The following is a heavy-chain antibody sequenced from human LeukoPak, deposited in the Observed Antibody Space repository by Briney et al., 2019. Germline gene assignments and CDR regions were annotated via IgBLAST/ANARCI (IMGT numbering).Heavy chain of an antibody. Sequence: ASVKVSCKASGYTFTSYAMNWVRQAPGQGLEWMGWINTNTGNPTYAQGFTGRFVFSLDTSVSTAYLQISSLKAEDTAVYYCARVSCSGGSCYPLFDYWGQGTLVTVSS. CDR1: GYTFTSYA. D-gene: IGHD2-15*01. V-gene: IGHV7-4-1*02. J-gene: IGHJ4*02. CDR2: INTNTGNP. CDR3: ARVSCSGGSCYPLFDY.